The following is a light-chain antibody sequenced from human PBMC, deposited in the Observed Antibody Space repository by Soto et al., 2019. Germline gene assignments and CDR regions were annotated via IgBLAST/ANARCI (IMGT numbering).Light chain of an antibody. CDR1: TGAVTSGHY. V-gene: IGLV7-46*01. J-gene: IGLJ3*02. Sequence: QAVVTQEPSLTVSPGGTVTLTCGSSTGAVTSGHYPYWFKQKPGQAPRTLIYDTSDKHSWTPARFSGSLIGGKAALTLSGAQPEDEAEYYCLLSYTDARVFGGGTQLTVL. CDR2: DTS. CDR3: LLSYTDARV.